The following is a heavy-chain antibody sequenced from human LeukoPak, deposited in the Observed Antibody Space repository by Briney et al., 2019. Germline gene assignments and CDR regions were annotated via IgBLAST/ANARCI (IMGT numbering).Heavy chain of an antibody. CDR3: ARDERLLSFLK. D-gene: IGHD3-3*01. Sequence: SGGSLRLSCAASGFSFSGFGMSWVRQAPGKGLEWVSGITGSGGSTYYADSVKGRFTISRDNSKNTLYLQMNSLRAEDTAIYYCARDERLLSFLKWGQGTLVTVSS. CDR1: GFSFSGFG. V-gene: IGHV3-23*01. CDR2: ITGSGGST. J-gene: IGHJ4*02.